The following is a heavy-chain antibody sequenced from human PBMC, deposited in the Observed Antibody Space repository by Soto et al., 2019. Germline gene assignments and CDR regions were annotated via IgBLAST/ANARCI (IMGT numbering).Heavy chain of an antibody. CDR3: AKDLGGPYDY. V-gene: IGHV3-23*01. CDR1: GFTLSSYV. CDR2: ISGSGGST. J-gene: IGHJ4*02. Sequence: GGSLGLSCAASGFTLSSYVMSWVRQAPGKGLEWVSAISGSGGSTYYADSVKGRFTISRDNAKNTLYLQMNSLRAEDTAVYYCAKDLGGPYDYWGQGTLVTVSS.